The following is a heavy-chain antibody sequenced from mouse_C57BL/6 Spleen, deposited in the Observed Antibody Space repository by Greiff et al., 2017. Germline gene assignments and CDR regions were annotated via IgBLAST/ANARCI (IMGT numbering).Heavy chain of an antibody. D-gene: IGHD2-4*01. Sequence: EVHLVESGGGLVKPGGSLKLSCAASGFTFSSYAMSWVRQTPEKRLEWVATISDGGSYTYYPDNVKGRFTISRDNAKNNLYLQMSHLKSEDTAMYYCARDHYDLRKGYFDYWGQGTTLTVSS. J-gene: IGHJ2*01. V-gene: IGHV5-4*01. CDR1: GFTFSSYA. CDR2: ISDGGSYT. CDR3: ARDHYDLRKGYFDY.